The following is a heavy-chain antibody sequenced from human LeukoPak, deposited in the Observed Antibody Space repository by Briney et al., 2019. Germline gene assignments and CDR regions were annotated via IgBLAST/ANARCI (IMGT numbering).Heavy chain of an antibody. CDR1: GFXFGDYA. Sequence: GGSLRLSCTASGFXFGDYAISWVRQAPGKGLEWVGFIRSKAYGGTTEYAASVKGRFTISRDDSKSIAYLQMNSLKTEDTAVYYCTRVGAVAGTGAYWGQGTLVTVSS. V-gene: IGHV3-49*04. CDR2: IRSKAYGGTT. CDR3: TRVGAVAGTGAY. D-gene: IGHD6-19*01. J-gene: IGHJ4*02.